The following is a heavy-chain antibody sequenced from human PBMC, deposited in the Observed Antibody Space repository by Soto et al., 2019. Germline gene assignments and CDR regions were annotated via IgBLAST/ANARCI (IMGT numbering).Heavy chain of an antibody. CDR1: GGSISSGGYY. J-gene: IGHJ4*02. Sequence: PSETLSLTCTVSGGSISSGGYYWSWIRQHPGKGLEWIGYIYYIGSTYYNPSLKSRVTISVDNSKNTLYLQMNSLRAEDTAVYYCASALSDYGDYGFDYWGQGTLVTVSS. D-gene: IGHD4-17*01. CDR2: IYYIGST. CDR3: ASALSDYGDYGFDY. V-gene: IGHV4-31*03.